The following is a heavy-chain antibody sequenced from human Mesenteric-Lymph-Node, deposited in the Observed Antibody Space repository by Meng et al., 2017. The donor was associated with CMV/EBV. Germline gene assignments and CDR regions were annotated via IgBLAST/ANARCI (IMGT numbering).Heavy chain of an antibody. J-gene: IGHJ4*02. V-gene: IGHV4-4*02. CDR3: ARATERPNYFDY. CDR1: GGSISSSNW. Sequence: CGVAGGSISSSNWWGWVRQPPGKGLEWIGYIYYSGSTNYNPSLKSRVTISVDTSKNQFSLKLSSVTAADTAVYYCARATERPNYFDYWGQGTLVTVSS. D-gene: IGHD1-1*01. CDR2: IYYSGST.